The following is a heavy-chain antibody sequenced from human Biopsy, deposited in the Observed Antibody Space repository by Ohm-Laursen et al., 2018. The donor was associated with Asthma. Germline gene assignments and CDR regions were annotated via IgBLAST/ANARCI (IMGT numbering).Heavy chain of an antibody. J-gene: IGHJ4*02. CDR1: GGSISVSNW. CDR3: ARRWRSYDSSNYYLDQ. D-gene: IGHD3-22*01. Sequence: SDTLSLTCDVSGGSISVSNWWSWVRQPPGRGLEWIGQIHHLGNANYNPSLKSRVTMSVDKSKNHFSLKLTSVTAADTAVYFCARRWRSYDSSNYYLDQWGQGTLVTVSS. CDR2: IHHLGNA. V-gene: IGHV4-4*02.